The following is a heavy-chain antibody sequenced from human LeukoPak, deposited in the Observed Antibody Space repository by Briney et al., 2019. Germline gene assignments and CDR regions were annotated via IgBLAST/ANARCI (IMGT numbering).Heavy chain of an antibody. CDR2: IYYSGST. V-gene: IGHV4-59*08. CDR3: ARRHYYDSSGPTFDAFDI. Sequence: PSETLSLTCTVSGGSISSYYWSWIRQPPGKGLEWIGDIYYSGSTNYNPSLKTRVTISVDTSKNQFSLNLSSVTAADTAVYYCARRHYYDSSGPTFDAFDIWGQGTMVTVSS. J-gene: IGHJ3*02. CDR1: GGSISSYY. D-gene: IGHD3-22*01.